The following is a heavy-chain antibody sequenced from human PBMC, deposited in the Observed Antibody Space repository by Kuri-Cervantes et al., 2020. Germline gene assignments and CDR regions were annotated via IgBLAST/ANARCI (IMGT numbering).Heavy chain of an antibody. Sequence: LRLSCTVSGGSISSGGYYWSWIRQHPGKGLEWIGYIYYSGSTYYNPSLKSRVTMSVDTSKNQFSLKLSSVTAADTAVYYCARTSAAGPFDYWGQGTLVTVSS. V-gene: IGHV4-31*03. J-gene: IGHJ4*02. CDR1: GGSISSGGYY. CDR2: IYYSGST. CDR3: ARTSAAGPFDY. D-gene: IGHD6-13*01.